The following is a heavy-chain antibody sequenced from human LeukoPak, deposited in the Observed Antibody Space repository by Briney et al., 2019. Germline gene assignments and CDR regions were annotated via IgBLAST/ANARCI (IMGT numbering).Heavy chain of an antibody. J-gene: IGHJ3*02. Sequence: LGGSLRLSCAASGFTFSSYSMNWVRQAPGEGLEWVSSISSSSSYIYYADSVKGRFTISRDSDKNSLYLQMNSLRAEDTAVYYCARAATALLDAFDIWGQGTMVTVSS. D-gene: IGHD3-10*01. CDR3: ARAATALLDAFDI. V-gene: IGHV3-21*01. CDR2: ISSSSSYI. CDR1: GFTFSSYS.